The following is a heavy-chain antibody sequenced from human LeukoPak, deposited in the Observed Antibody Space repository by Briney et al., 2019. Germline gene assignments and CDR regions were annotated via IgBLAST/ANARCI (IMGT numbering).Heavy chain of an antibody. CDR3: ARGIPYCSSTSCYESLYGMDV. Sequence: GGSLRLSCAASGFTFSGSAMSWVRQAPGKGLEWVSVIYSGGTTYYADSVKGRFTISRDNSKNTLYLQMNSLRAEDTAVYYCARGIPYCSSTSCYESLYGMDVWGQGTTVTVSS. D-gene: IGHD2-2*01. CDR2: IYSGGTT. CDR1: GFTFSGSA. J-gene: IGHJ6*02. V-gene: IGHV3-53*01.